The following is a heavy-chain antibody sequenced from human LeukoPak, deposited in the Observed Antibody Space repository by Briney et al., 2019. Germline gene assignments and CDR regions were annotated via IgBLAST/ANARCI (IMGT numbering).Heavy chain of an antibody. CDR3: ARDQLGGYYYGMDV. V-gene: IGHV4-39*07. D-gene: IGHD3-3*01. Sequence: SETLSLTCTVSGGSISSSYYWGWIRQPPGKGLEWIGSIYYSGSTYYNPSLKSRVTISVDTSKNQFSLKLSSVTAADTAVYYCARDQLGGYYYGMDVWGQGTTVTVSS. CDR1: GGSISSSYY. J-gene: IGHJ6*02. CDR2: IYYSGST.